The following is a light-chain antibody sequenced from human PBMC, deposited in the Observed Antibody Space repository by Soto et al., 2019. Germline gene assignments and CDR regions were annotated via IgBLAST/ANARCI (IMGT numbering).Light chain of an antibody. V-gene: IGKV3-20*01. CDR2: GAS. CDR3: QQYGSSSWT. Sequence: EIVLTQSPGTLSLSPGERATLSCRASQSVSSSYSAWYQQKPGQAPRLLIYGASSRATGIPDRFSGSGSGTDFTLTISRLESEDFAVYYCQQYGSSSWTFGQGTKVEIK. CDR1: QSVSSSY. J-gene: IGKJ1*01.